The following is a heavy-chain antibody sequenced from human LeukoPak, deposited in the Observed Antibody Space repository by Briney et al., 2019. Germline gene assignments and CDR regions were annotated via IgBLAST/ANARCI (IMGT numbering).Heavy chain of an antibody. CDR2: ISSTGSYI. J-gene: IGHJ5*02. D-gene: IGHD2-15*01. CDR3: AKDRCSGYSYYSPNL. Sequence: GGSLRLSCAASGFTFSSYSMNWVRQAPGKGLEWVSSISSTGSYIYYTDSMKGRFTISRDNAKNSLYLQMNSLRAEDTAVYYCAKDRCSGYSYYSPNLWGQGTLVTVSS. V-gene: IGHV3-21*01. CDR1: GFTFSSYS.